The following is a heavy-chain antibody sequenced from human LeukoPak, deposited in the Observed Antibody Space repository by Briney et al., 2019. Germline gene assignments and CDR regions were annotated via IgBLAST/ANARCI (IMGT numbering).Heavy chain of an antibody. J-gene: IGHJ4*02. V-gene: IGHV1-69*13. Sequence: ASVKVSCKASGGTFSSYAISWVRQAPGQGLEWMGGIIPIFGTANYAQKFQGRVTITADESTSTAYMELSSLRSEDTAVYYCAPDFRYCSSTSCYDSKWGQGTLVTVSS. CDR2: IIPIFGTA. CDR3: APDFRYCSSTSCYDSK. CDR1: GGTFSSYA. D-gene: IGHD2-2*01.